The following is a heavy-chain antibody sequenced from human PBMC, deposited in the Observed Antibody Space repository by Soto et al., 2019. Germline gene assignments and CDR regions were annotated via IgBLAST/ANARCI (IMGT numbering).Heavy chain of an antibody. J-gene: IGHJ6*02. D-gene: IGHD1-26*01. V-gene: IGHV3-23*01. CDR3: ARALRSGATGGMDV. CDR2: ISGSGGST. Sequence: GGSLRLSCAASGFTFSSYAMSWVRQAPGKGLEWVSAISGSGGSTYYADSVKGRFTISRDNAKNSLYLQMNSLRAEDTAVYYCARALRSGATGGMDVWGQGTTVTVSS. CDR1: GFTFSSYA.